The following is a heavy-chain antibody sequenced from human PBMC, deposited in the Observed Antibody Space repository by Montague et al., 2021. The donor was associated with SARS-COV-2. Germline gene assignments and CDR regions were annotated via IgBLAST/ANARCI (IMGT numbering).Heavy chain of an antibody. J-gene: IGHJ6*02. Sequence: SETLSLTCAVYGGSFSGYYWSWIRQPPGKGLELIGEISHSGSTNYNPSLKSRVTTSIDTSKSQFSLKLSSVTAADTAVYYCARFAYRLLFIASYFGMDVWGQGPRSPSP. CDR3: ARFAYRLLFIASYFGMDV. CDR2: ISHSGST. D-gene: IGHD2-2*01. CDR1: GGSFSGYY. V-gene: IGHV4-34*01.